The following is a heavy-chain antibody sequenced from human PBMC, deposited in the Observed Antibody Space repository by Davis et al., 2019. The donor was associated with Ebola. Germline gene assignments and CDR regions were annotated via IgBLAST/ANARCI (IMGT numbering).Heavy chain of an antibody. Sequence: SVKVSCKASGGTFSNYDISWVRQAPGQGLEWMGGIIPIFGTTKYAQKFQGRVSLTTDTSTSTTYMELRSLRSDDTAVYYCARDLFPNVERHGLDYWGQGTLVTVSS. V-gene: IGHV1-69*05. J-gene: IGHJ4*02. CDR2: IIPIFGTT. CDR3: ARDLFPNVERHGLDY. D-gene: IGHD1-1*01. CDR1: GGTFSNYD.